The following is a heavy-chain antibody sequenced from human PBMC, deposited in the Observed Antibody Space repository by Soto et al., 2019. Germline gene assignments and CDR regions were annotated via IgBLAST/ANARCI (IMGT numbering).Heavy chain of an antibody. D-gene: IGHD4-17*01. CDR2: INPNGGT. CDR1: GDTLTDDY. Sequence: AAVKDTCKASGDTLTDDYMHWGREAPGQGLEWMGWINPNGGTNYAQKFQGRVTMTRDTSISTAYMELSRLRSDDTAVYYCARSLTTLTTLLDYWGQGTLVTVSS. J-gene: IGHJ4*02. CDR3: ARSLTTLTTLLDY. V-gene: IGHV1-2*02.